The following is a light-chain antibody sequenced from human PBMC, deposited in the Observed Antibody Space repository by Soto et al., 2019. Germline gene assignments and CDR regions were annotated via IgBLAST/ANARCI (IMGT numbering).Light chain of an antibody. CDR1: QSISSSF. Sequence: EFVLTQSPGKLSLSPGERATLSCRASQSISSSFLAWYQQKPGQAPRLLIYGASSRGTGIPDRFSGSGSGTDFNLTISRLEPEDFGVYYCQQYGSSPPLTFGGGTKVEIK. J-gene: IGKJ4*01. CDR3: QQYGSSPPLT. CDR2: GAS. V-gene: IGKV3-20*01.